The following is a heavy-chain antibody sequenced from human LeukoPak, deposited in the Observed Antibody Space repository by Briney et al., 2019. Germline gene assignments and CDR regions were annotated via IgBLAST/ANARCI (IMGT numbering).Heavy chain of an antibody. CDR1: GFTFSNAW. Sequence: GGSLRLSCAASGFTFSNAWMNWGRQAPGKGLEWVGRIKSKTDGGTTDYAAPVKGRFTISRDDSKNTLYLQMTSLKTEDTAVYYCTTRHQLWSQGSDYWGQGTLVTVS. V-gene: IGHV3-15*07. CDR3: TTRHQLWSQGSDY. CDR2: IKSKTDGGTT. D-gene: IGHD5-18*01. J-gene: IGHJ4*02.